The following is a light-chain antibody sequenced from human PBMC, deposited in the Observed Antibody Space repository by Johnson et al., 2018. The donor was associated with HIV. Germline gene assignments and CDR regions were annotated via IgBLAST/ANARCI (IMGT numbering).Light chain of an antibody. CDR1: SSNIGNNY. CDR2: ENN. Sequence: QSVLTQPPSVSAAPGQKVTISCSGSSSNIGNNYVSWYQQLPRTAPKLLIYENNKRPSGIPDRFSGSKSGTSATLGITGLQTGDEADYYCATWDRSLTIGGVVGTGTKVTVL. CDR3: ATWDRSLTIGGV. V-gene: IGLV1-51*02. J-gene: IGLJ1*01.